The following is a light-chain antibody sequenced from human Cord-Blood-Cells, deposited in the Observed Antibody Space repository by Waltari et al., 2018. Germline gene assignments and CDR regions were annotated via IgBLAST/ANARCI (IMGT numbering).Light chain of an antibody. CDR3: QQSYSTMLT. CDR1: QSISSY. J-gene: IGKJ4*01. Sequence: DIQMTQSPSSLSASVGDRVTITCRASQSISSYLNWYQQKPGKAPKRLIYAASSLQSGVPSRFRGSGAGTGFTLTISSLQPEDFATYYCQQSYSTMLTFGGGTKVEIK. CDR2: AAS. V-gene: IGKV1-39*01.